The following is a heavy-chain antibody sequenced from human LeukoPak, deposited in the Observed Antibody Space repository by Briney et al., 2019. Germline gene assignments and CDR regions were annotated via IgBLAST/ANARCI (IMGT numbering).Heavy chain of an antibody. CDR3: ARVGHCGSGSCFES. Sequence: GGSLRLSCVASGFTVNGNYMSWVRQAPGKGLEWVSVIYSGGTTYYADSVKGRFTISRDNSKNTLYLQMNSLRAEDTAVYYCARVGHCGSGSCFESWGQGTLVTVSS. CDR1: GFTVNGNY. D-gene: IGHD3-10*01. CDR2: IYSGGTT. J-gene: IGHJ4*02. V-gene: IGHV3-53*01.